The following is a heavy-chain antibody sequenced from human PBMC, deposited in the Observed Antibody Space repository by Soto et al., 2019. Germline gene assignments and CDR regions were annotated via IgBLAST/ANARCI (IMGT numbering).Heavy chain of an antibody. CDR1: GFTFSSYW. V-gene: IGHV3-74*01. D-gene: IGHD3-10*01. J-gene: IGHJ4*02. CDR3: ARGGLGTYLLDL. CDR2: IKGDESGT. Sequence: EVQLVESGGGLVQPGGSLRLSCAASGFTFSSYWMHWVRQAPGKGLVWLSRIKGDESGTNYADSVKGRFTIYRYNAKNTLYLQMNSLRAEDTAVYYCARGGLGTYLLDLWGQGTLVTVSS.